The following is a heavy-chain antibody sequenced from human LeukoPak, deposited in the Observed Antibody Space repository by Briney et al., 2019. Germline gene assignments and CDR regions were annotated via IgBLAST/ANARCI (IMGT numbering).Heavy chain of an antibody. CDR2: VTPSGDPT. J-gene: IGHJ2*01. CDR1: GFTFSTHG. CDR3: ARGPNYGDSFPNWYFDL. D-gene: IGHD4-17*01. V-gene: IGHV3-23*01. Sequence: GGSLRLSCAGSGFTFSTHGMNWVRQAPGKGLEWVSGVTPSGDPTYYADSVKGRFIISRDNSKNTLYLQMNSLRAEDTAVYYCARGPNYGDSFPNWYFDLWGRGTLVTVSS.